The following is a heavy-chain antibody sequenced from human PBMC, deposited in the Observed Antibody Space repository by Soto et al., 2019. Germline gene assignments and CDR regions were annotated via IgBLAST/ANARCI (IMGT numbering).Heavy chain of an antibody. V-gene: IGHV4-4*02. CDR3: ARVVLEWLLTNYNWFDP. CDR1: GGSSSSSNW. CDR2: IYHSGST. Sequence: PSETLSLTCAVSGGSSSSSNWWSWVRQPPGKGLEWIGEIYHSGSTNYNPSLKSRVTISVNKSKNQFSLKLSSVTAADTAVYYCARVVLEWLLTNYNWFDPWGQGTLVTVSS. D-gene: IGHD3-3*01. J-gene: IGHJ5*02.